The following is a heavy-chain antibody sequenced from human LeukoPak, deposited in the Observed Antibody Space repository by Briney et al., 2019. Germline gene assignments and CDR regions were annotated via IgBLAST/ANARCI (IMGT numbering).Heavy chain of an antibody. V-gene: IGHV3-74*01. CDR3: ARDQGSYGLFDY. CDR2: NTSDGRTT. CDR1: GFTFSNYY. D-gene: IGHD5-18*01. J-gene: IGHJ4*02. Sequence: GGSLRLSCAASGFTFSNYYMHGVRQGPGTGLVCVSRNTSDGRTTRYADSVKGRFTISRDNGKNTLYLQMNSLRAEDTAVYYCARDQGSYGLFDYWGQGTLVTVSS.